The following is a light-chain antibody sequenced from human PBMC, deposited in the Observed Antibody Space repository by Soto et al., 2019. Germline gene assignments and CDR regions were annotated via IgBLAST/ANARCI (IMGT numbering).Light chain of an antibody. CDR3: QHYGSSAYT. J-gene: IGKJ2*01. V-gene: IGKV3-20*01. CDR1: QSVRSNY. Sequence: EFVLTQSPGTLSLSPGERATLSCRASQSVRSNYLAWYQQKPGQSPRLLIYGASNRATGIPDRFSGSGSGTDFTLTISRLEHEDFAVFYCQHYGSSAYTFGQGTTLEIK. CDR2: GAS.